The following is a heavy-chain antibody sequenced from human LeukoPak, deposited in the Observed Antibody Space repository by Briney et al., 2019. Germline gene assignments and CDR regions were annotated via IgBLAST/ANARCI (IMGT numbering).Heavy chain of an antibody. CDR3: ARGRGYSYVSVY. D-gene: IGHD5-18*01. V-gene: IGHV3-21*01. J-gene: IGHJ4*02. Sequence: GGSLRLSCAASGFTFSSYSMNWVRQAPGKGLEWVSSISSSSSYIYYADSVKGRFTISRDNAKNSLYLQMNSLRAEDTAVYYCARGRGYSYVSVYWGQGTLVTVSS. CDR1: GFTFSSYS. CDR2: ISSSSSYI.